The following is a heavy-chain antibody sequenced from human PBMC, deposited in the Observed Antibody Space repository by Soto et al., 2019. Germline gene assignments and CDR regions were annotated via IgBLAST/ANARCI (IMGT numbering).Heavy chain of an antibody. D-gene: IGHD1-26*01. CDR2: ISWDGGST. J-gene: IGHJ6*02. CDR3: AKAGGIYSFYLYVMDV. CDR1: GFTFDDYA. Sequence: GGSLRLSCAASGFTFDDYAMHWVRQAPGKGLEWVSLISWDGGSTYYADSVKGRFTISRDNSKNSLYLQMNSLRAEDPALYYCAKAGGIYSFYLYVMDVWGRGTTVTVSS. V-gene: IGHV3-43D*03.